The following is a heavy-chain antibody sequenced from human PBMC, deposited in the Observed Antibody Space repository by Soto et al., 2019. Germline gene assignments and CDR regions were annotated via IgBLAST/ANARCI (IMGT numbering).Heavy chain of an antibody. J-gene: IGHJ4*02. CDR3: AGGSPSAWEPPFY. CDR2: IDRYGST. D-gene: IGHD1-26*01. Sequence: QVQLQQWGAGLLKPSETLSLTCAVYGGAFSDYYWSWIRQPPGKGLEWIGEIDRYGSTNYDPSLKSRVTTSIETSKNQCSLKLTSVTAADTAIYYCAGGSPSAWEPPFYWGQGTLVTVSS. CDR1: GGAFSDYY. V-gene: IGHV4-34*01.